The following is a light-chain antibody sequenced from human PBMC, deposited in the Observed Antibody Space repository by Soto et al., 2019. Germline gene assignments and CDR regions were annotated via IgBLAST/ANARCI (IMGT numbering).Light chain of an antibody. CDR1: QSISNW. V-gene: IGKV1-5*01. CDR2: DAS. CDR3: QQYKNSSPWT. Sequence: DIQMTQSPSTLSASVGDRVTITCRASQSISNWLAWYQQKPGKTPNLMIYDASHLETGVPSRFSGRGSGTEFTLTISSLQPDDFATYYCQQYKNSSPWTFGQGTKVDIK. J-gene: IGKJ1*01.